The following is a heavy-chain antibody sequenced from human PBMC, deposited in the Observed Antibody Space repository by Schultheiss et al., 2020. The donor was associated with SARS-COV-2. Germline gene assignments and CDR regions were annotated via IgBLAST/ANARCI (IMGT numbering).Heavy chain of an antibody. V-gene: IGHV3-21*01. CDR2: ISSSSSYI. J-gene: IGHJ6*02. Sequence: GGSLRLSCAASGFTFSSYSMNWVRQAPGKGLEWVSSISSSSSYIYYADSVKGRFTIARDNAKNSLYLQMNSLRAEDTAVYYCARDRGCSGGSCYDGMDVWGQGTTVTVSS. D-gene: IGHD2-15*01. CDR3: ARDRGCSGGSCYDGMDV. CDR1: GFTFSSYS.